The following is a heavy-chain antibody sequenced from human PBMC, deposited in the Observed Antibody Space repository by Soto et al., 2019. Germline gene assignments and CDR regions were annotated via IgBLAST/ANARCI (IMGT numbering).Heavy chain of an antibody. CDR1: GGSISSGGYY. D-gene: IGHD2-2*01. CDR2: IYYSGST. V-gene: IGHV4-31*03. CDR3: ARVNPYCSSTSCYHYWYFDL. Sequence: QVQLQESGPGLVKPSQTLSLTCTVSGGSISSGGYYWSWIRQHPGKGLEWIGYIYYSGSTYYNPSLKSRVTISLDTSKNQFSLKLSSGTAADTAVYYCARVNPYCSSTSCYHYWYFDLWGRGTLVTVSS. J-gene: IGHJ2*01.